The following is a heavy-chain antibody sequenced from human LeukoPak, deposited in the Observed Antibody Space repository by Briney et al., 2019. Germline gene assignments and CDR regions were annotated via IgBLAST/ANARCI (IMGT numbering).Heavy chain of an antibody. V-gene: IGHV4-39*07. CDR3: ARVLAARPKDYYMDV. Sequence: PSETLSLTCSVSGGSISSNSYYWDWIRQPPGKGLEWIGSIYSSGSTYYNPSLKSRVTISVDTSKNQFSLKLSSVTAADTAVYYCARVLAARPKDYYMDVWGKGTTVTVSS. D-gene: IGHD6-6*01. CDR1: GGSISSNSYY. CDR2: IYSSGST. J-gene: IGHJ6*03.